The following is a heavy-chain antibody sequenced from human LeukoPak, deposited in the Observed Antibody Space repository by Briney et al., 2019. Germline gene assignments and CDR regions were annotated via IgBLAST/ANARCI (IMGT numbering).Heavy chain of an antibody. CDR3: ARVITYYDILTGYSYPFDY. Sequence: ASVKVSCKSSGYTFTVYGISWVRQAPGQGLEWMGRISGDSGNTNYAQKFQGRVTMTTDTPTSTAYMELRSLRSDDTAVYYCARVITYYDILTGYSYPFDYWGQGTLVTVSS. J-gene: IGHJ4*02. V-gene: IGHV1-18*01. CDR2: ISGDSGNT. D-gene: IGHD3-9*01. CDR1: GYTFTVYG.